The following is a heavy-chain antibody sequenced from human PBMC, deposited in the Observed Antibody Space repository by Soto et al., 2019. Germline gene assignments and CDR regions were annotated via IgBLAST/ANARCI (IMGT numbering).Heavy chain of an antibody. D-gene: IGHD3-3*01. CDR1: GFTFSSYE. J-gene: IGHJ6*02. V-gene: IGHV3-48*03. CDR2: ISSSGSTI. CDR3: ARDTRLTIFGVVIINYYYYGMDV. Sequence: GGSLRLSCAASGFTFSSYEMNWVRQAPGKGLEWVSYISSSGSTIYYADSVKGRFTISRDNAKNSLYLQMNSLRAEDTAVYYCARDTRLTIFGVVIINYYYYGMDVWGQGTTVTVSS.